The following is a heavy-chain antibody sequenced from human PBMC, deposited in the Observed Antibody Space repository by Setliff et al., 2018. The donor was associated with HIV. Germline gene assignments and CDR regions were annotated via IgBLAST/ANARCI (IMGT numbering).Heavy chain of an antibody. D-gene: IGHD2-21*02. V-gene: IGHV4-59*08. J-gene: IGHJ4*02. Sequence: SETLSLTCSVSGGSVNSYHWSWIRQPPGKGLEWIGYIYKSGTTNYSPSLKSRVTISAGPSKNQFSLKLTSVTAADTAVYYCGRLSETAMASFDSWGQGILVTVSA. CDR3: GRLSETAMASFDS. CDR2: IYKSGTT. CDR1: GGSVNSYH.